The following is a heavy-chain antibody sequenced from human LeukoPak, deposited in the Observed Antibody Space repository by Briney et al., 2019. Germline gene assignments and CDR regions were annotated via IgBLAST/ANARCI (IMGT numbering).Heavy chain of an antibody. CDR3: AKEVRGSAWFYFDY. D-gene: IGHD3-16*01. Sequence: PGGSLRLSCAASGFTFRTYAMSWVRQAPGKGLEWASSIRSSGESTYYADSVKGRFTISRDNSRNTVFLQMKSLTAEDTAVYYCAKEVRGSAWFYFDYWGQGTLATVSS. CDR1: GFTFRTYA. J-gene: IGHJ4*02. V-gene: IGHV3-23*01. CDR2: IRSSGEST.